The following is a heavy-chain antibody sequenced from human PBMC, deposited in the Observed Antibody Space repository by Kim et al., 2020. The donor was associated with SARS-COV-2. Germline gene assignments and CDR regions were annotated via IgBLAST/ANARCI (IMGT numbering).Heavy chain of an antibody. J-gene: IGHJ6*02. D-gene: IGHD3-3*01. V-gene: IGHV4-59*13. CDR2: IYYSGST. CDR1: GGSISSYY. CDR3: ARSGITIFGVAMPYYYGMDV. Sequence: SETLSLTCTVSGGSISSYYWSWIRQPPGKGLEWIGYIYYSGSTNYNPSLKSRVTISVDTSKNQFSLKLSSVTAADTAVYYCARSGITIFGVAMPYYYGMDVWGQGTTVTVSS.